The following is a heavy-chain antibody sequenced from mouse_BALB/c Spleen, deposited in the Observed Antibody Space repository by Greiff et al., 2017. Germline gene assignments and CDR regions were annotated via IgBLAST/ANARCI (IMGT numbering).Heavy chain of an antibody. D-gene: IGHD2-3*01. CDR3: ASVYDGYFFDY. J-gene: IGHJ2*01. V-gene: IGHV5-6-5*01. CDR1: GFTFSSYA. CDR2: ISSGGST. Sequence: EVKLVESGGGLVKPGGSLKLSCAASGFTFSSYAMSWVRQTPEKRLEWVASISSGGSTYYPDSVKGRFTISRDNARNILYLQMSSLRSEDTAMYYCASVYDGYFFDYWGQGTTLTVSS.